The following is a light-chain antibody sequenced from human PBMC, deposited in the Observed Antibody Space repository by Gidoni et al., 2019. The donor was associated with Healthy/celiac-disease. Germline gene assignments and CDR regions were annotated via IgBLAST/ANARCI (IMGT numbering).Light chain of an antibody. Sequence: EIVLTQSPATLSLSPGERATLSCRASQSVSSYLAWYQQKPGQAPRLLIYEAPNRATGIPARFSGSGSGTDFTLTISSLEPEDFAVYYCQQRSNWPPRVTFGPGTKVDIK. J-gene: IGKJ3*01. V-gene: IGKV3-11*01. CDR3: QQRSNWPPRVT. CDR1: QSVSSY. CDR2: EAP.